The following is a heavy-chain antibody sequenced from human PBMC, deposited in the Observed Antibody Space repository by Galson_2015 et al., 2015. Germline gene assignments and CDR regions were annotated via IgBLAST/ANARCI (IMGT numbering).Heavy chain of an antibody. CDR3: AIPPWAQWLSPLDYYYGMDV. CDR1: GYSFTSYW. CDR2: IYPGDSDT. V-gene: IGHV5-51*01. J-gene: IGHJ6*02. Sequence: QSGAEVKKPGESLKISCKGSGYSFTSYWIGWVRQMPGKGLEWMGIIYPGDSDTRYSPSFQGQVTISADKSISTAYLQWSSLKASDTAMYYCAIPPWAQWLSPLDYYYGMDVWGQGTTVTVSS. D-gene: IGHD6-19*01.